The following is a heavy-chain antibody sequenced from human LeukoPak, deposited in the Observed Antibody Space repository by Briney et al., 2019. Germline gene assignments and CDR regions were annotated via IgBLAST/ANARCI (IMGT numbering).Heavy chain of an antibody. CDR1: GFTVSSNY. Sequence: GGSLRLSCAASGFTVSSNYMSWVRQAPGKGLEWVSVIYSGGSTYYADSVKGRFTISRDNSKNTLYLQMNSLRAEDTAAYYCASKGAASYRYYGMDVWGQGTTVTVSS. CDR2: IYSGGST. CDR3: ASKGAASYRYYGMDV. D-gene: IGHD2-15*01. J-gene: IGHJ6*02. V-gene: IGHV3-66*01.